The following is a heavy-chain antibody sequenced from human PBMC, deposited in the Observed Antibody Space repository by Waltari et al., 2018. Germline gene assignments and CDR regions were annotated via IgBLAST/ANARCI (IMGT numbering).Heavy chain of an antibody. CDR3: ARELYDFWSGQRTRFDP. Sequence: QLQLQESGPGLVKPSETLSLTCTVSGGSISSSSYYWGWIRQPPGKGLEWIGSIYYSGSTYYNPSLKSGVTISVDTSKNQFSLKLSFVTAADTAVYYCARELYDFWSGQRTRFDPWGQGTLVTVSS. CDR2: IYYSGST. V-gene: IGHV4-39*02. D-gene: IGHD3-3*01. CDR1: GGSISSSSYY. J-gene: IGHJ5*02.